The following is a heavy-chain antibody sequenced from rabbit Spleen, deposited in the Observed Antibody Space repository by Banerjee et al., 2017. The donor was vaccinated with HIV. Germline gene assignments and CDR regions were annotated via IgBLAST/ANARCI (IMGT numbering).Heavy chain of an antibody. D-gene: IGHD7-1*01. CDR1: GFDFSNYNF. Sequence: QEQLVESGGGLVQPGASLTLTCTASGFDFSNYNFMCWVRQAPGKGLEWIACIDSGSRDFTYSASWAQGRFTISKTSSTTVDLTMTSLTAADTATYFCARDTGTSFSSYGMDLWGPGTLVTVS. J-gene: IGHJ6*01. CDR2: IDSGSRDFT. CDR3: ARDTGTSFSSYGMDL. V-gene: IGHV1S45*01.